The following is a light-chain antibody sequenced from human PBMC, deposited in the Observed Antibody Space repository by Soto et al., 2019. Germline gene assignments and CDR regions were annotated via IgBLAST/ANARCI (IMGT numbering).Light chain of an antibody. Sequence: EIVMTPSPATLSVSPGERATLSCRASQSVSSNLAWYQQKPGQAPRFLIFHASTRATGIPARFSGSGSGTEFTLTISSLQSEDFAVYYCQHSNNWPYTFGQGTKLEIK. CDR1: QSVSSN. V-gene: IGKV3-15*01. J-gene: IGKJ2*01. CDR3: QHSNNWPYT. CDR2: HAS.